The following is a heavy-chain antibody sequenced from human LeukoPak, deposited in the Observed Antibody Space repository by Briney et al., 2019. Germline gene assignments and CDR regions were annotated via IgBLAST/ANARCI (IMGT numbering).Heavy chain of an antibody. Sequence: RASVKVSCKASGYIFIGYYVHWIRQAPGRSLEWMGLINPRTGSTDYAQMFQDRVTMTRDTSISTASMELMNLTSDDTAVYYCARSHSNYFDHWGQGALVTVSS. CDR3: ARSHSNYFDH. CDR1: GYIFIGYY. V-gene: IGHV1-2*02. CDR2: INPRTGST. J-gene: IGHJ4*02.